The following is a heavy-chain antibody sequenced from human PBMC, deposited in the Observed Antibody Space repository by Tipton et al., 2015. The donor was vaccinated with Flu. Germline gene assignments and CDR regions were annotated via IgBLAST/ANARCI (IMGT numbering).Heavy chain of an antibody. J-gene: IGHJ4*02. CDR3: ARRLISSGNYYSLDY. D-gene: IGHD1-26*01. V-gene: IGHV4-61*01. CDR1: AYSISSGYY. CDR2: IYYSGLT. Sequence: TLSLTCTVSAYSISSGYYWSWIRQPPGKGLEWIGYIYYSGLTNYNPSLKSRVTMSVDTSKNQFSLKLNSVTTADTAVYYCARRLISSGNYYSLDYWGQGTLVTVSS.